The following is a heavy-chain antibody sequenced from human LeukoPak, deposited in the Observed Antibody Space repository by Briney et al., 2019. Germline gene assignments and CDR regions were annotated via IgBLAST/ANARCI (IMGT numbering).Heavy chain of an antibody. D-gene: IGHD6-13*01. CDR3: AKDRYSSSWYTIDY. Sequence: GGSLRLSCAASGFTFDDYAMHWVRQVPGKGLEWVSLILGDGSSTNYADSVKGRFTVSRDNSKNSLYLHMNSLRVEDTALYFCAKDRYSSSWYTIDYWGQGTLVTVSS. CDR1: GFTFDDYA. CDR2: ILGDGSST. J-gene: IGHJ4*02. V-gene: IGHV3-43*02.